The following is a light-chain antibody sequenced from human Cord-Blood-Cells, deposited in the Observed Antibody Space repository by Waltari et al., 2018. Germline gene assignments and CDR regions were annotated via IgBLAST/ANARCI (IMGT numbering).Light chain of an antibody. CDR3: QSYDSSLSGSV. V-gene: IGLV1-40*01. CDR1: SSNIGAGYA. J-gene: IGLJ3*02. CDR2: GNS. Sequence: QSVLTQPPSVSGAPGQRVTISCTGSSSNIGAGYAVHWYQPLPGTAPKLLLYGNSNRPAGVPDRFSGSKSGTSASLAITGLQAEDEADYYCQSYDSSLSGSVFGGGTKLTVL.